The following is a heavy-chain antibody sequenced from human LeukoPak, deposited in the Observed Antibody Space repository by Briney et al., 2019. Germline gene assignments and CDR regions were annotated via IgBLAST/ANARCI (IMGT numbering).Heavy chain of an antibody. CDR3: AKDPYQTYREYGSARPDY. J-gene: IGHJ4*02. CDR2: IIPILDIT. V-gene: IGHV1-69*04. Sequence: WASVKVSCKASGDNFSRTGITWVRQAPGQGLEWMGRIIPILDITEYTQNFQGRVTITADKSTSTVYMDLSSLRSEDTAVYYCAKDPYQTYREYGSARPDYWGQGTLVTVSS. CDR1: GDNFSRTG. D-gene: IGHD3-10*01.